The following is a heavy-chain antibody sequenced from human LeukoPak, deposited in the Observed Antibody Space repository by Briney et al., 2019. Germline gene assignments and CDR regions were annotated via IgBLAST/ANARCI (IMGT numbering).Heavy chain of an antibody. D-gene: IGHD5-24*01. CDR1: GFTFSSYA. CDR2: ISGSGGST. Sequence: PGGSLRLSCAASGFTFSSYAMSWVRQAPGKGLEWVSAISGSGGSTYYADSVKGRFTISRDNAKNSLYLQMNSLRAEDTAVYYCARPRRDGYNFDAFDIRGQGTMVTVSS. V-gene: IGHV3-23*01. J-gene: IGHJ3*02. CDR3: ARPRRDGYNFDAFDI.